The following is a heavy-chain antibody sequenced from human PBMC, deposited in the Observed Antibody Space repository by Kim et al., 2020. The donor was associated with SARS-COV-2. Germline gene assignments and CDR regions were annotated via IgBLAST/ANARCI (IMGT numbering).Heavy chain of an antibody. J-gene: IGHJ4*02. CDR3: TTASVAPTALFYY. D-gene: IGHD2-2*01. Sequence: YAAPVKGRFTISREDSKNTLSLQMNSLKTEDTAVYYCTTASVAPTALFYYWGQGTLVTVSS. V-gene: IGHV3-15*01.